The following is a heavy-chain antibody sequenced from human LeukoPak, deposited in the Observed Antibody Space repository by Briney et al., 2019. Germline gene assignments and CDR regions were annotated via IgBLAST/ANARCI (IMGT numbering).Heavy chain of an antibody. CDR2: VSYSGST. CDR1: GGSISSYY. V-gene: IGHV4-59*12. J-gene: IGHJ4*02. CDR3: ASLGSSWTDY. D-gene: IGHD6-13*01. Sequence: SETLSLTCTVSGGSISSYYWSWVRQPPGKGLEWIGYVSYSGSTYYNPSLKSRVTISVDTSKNQFSLKLSSVTAADTAVYYCASLGSSWTDYWGQGTLVTVSS.